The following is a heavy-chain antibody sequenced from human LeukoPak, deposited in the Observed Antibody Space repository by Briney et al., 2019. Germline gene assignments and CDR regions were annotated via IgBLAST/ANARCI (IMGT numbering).Heavy chain of an antibody. Sequence: GGSLRLSCAASGFTFSNFGMSWVRQAPGKGLEWVSGISGSGDRTIYADSVKGRFTISRDNSKNTMNLQMNNLRAEDTAVYYCTKAKYSSLAYFFDLWGQGTLVTVSS. CDR1: GFTFSNFG. CDR2: ISGSGDRT. CDR3: TKAKYSSLAYFFDL. J-gene: IGHJ4*02. V-gene: IGHV3-23*01. D-gene: IGHD6-19*01.